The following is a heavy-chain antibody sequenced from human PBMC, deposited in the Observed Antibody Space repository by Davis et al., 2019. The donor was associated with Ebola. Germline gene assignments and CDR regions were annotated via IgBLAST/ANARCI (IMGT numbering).Heavy chain of an antibody. CDR3: ARDMISGWKFDY. CDR1: GFTFSACW. J-gene: IGHJ4*02. D-gene: IGHD6-19*01. Sequence: PGGSLRLSCAGSGFTFSACWMGWVRLAPGKGLEWVSYISPGGSTIYYADHVKGRFTISRDNAKNSLFLQMNSLRAEDTAVYYCARDMISGWKFDYWGQGSLVTVSS. CDR2: ISPGGSTI. V-gene: IGHV3-11*01.